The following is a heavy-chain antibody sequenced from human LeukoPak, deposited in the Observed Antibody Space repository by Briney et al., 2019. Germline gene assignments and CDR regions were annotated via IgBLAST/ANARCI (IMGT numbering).Heavy chain of an antibody. Sequence: GGSLRLSCVGSGFTLTGCGMHWVRQAPGKGLEWMGVITYDGMSGYYGDSVKGRFTISRDISKNTVYLQMSSLRSEDTALYYCVKEQASGYYRVADYWGQGTLVIVPS. D-gene: IGHD5-12*01. V-gene: IGHV3-30*18. CDR2: ITYDGMSG. CDR3: VKEQASGYYRVADY. CDR1: GFTLTGCG. J-gene: IGHJ4*02.